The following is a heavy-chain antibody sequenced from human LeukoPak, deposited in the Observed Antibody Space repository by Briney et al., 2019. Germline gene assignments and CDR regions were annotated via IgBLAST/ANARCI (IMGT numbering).Heavy chain of an antibody. CDR2: IYYSGST. CDR3: AREGWELPRTFDI. D-gene: IGHD1-26*01. V-gene: IGHV4-59*01. J-gene: IGHJ3*02. Sequence: SETLSLTCTVSGGSISSYYWSWIRQPPGKGLEWIGYIYYSGSTNYNPSLKSRVTISVDTSKNQFSLKLSSMTAADTAVYYCAREGWELPRTFDIWGQGTMVTVSS. CDR1: GGSISSYY.